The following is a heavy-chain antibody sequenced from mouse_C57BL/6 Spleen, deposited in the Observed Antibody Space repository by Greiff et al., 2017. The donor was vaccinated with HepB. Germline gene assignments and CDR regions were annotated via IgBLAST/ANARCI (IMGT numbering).Heavy chain of an antibody. Sequence: VQLQQSGPELVKPGASVKIPCKASGYTFTDYNMDWVKQSHGKSLEWIGDINPNNGGTIYNQKFKGKATLTVDKSSSTAYMELRSLTSEDTAVYYCARFDYDMYYFDYWGQGTTLTVSS. CDR1: GYTFTDYN. CDR2: INPNNGGT. CDR3: ARFDYDMYYFDY. D-gene: IGHD2-4*01. J-gene: IGHJ2*01. V-gene: IGHV1-18*01.